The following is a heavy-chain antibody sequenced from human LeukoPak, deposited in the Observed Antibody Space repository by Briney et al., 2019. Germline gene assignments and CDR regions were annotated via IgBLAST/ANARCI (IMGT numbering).Heavy chain of an antibody. CDR1: EFSFSGSA. CDR2: IRGKTNSYAT. CDR3: ARGGDYAIDY. Sequence: PGGSLRLSCAASEFSFSGSAMHWVRQASGKGLEWVGRIRGKTNSYATAYVASVKGRFTISRDDSKNTAYLQMNSLKTEDTAVYYCARGGDYAIDYWGQGTLVTVSS. V-gene: IGHV3-73*01. D-gene: IGHD4-17*01. J-gene: IGHJ4*02.